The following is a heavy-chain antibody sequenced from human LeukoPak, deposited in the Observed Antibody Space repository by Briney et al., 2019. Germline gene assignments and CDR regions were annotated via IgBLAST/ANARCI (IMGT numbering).Heavy chain of an antibody. CDR1: GFPSGSYA. D-gene: IGHD2-8*01. CDR2: ISDRGCST. J-gene: IGHJ6*02. Sequence: PGESLRLSCSAYGFPSGSYAMHCVRQAPAEGLEYASDISDRGCSTNYADKVKDRFTISIDNSKNTLYLQMSSLRAEDTAVYFCVRGCSFGPYGMDVWGQGTTVTVS. CDR3: VRGCSFGPYGMDV. V-gene: IGHV3-64D*09.